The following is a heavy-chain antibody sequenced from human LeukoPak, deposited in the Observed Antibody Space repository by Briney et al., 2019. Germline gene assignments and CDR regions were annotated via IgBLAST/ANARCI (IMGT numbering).Heavy chain of an antibody. CDR3: ATYSTAANDY. V-gene: IGHV3-23*01. CDR1: GLTFSSYA. J-gene: IGHJ4*02. CDR2: ISGSGGST. D-gene: IGHD6-13*01. Sequence: GGSLRLSCAASGLTFSSYAMSWVRQAPGKGLEWVSAISGSGGSTYYADSVKGRFTISRDNSKNTLYLQMNSLRAEDTAVYYCATYSTAANDYWGQGTLVTVSS.